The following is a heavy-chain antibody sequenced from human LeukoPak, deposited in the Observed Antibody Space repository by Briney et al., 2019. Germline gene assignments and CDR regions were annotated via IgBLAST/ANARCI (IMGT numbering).Heavy chain of an antibody. CDR2: IYSSGIT. J-gene: IGHJ3*02. CDR3: ATQYSSLKDNAFDI. CDR1: GGSMSTYY. D-gene: IGHD6-13*01. Sequence: PSETLSLTCTVSGGSMSTYYWSWIRQPAGKGLEWIGRIYSSGITNYNPSLKSRVTMSVDTSNNQFSLKLSSVTAADTAVYYCATQYSSLKDNAFDIWGQGTMVTVSS. V-gene: IGHV4-4*07.